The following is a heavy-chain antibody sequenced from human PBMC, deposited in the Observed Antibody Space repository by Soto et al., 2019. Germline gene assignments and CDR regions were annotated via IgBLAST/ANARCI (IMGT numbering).Heavy chain of an antibody. CDR2: IDPSDSYT. CDR3: ARQWAGAGRFDYYYGMDV. Sequence: GESLKISCKGSGYSFTSYWISWARQMPGKGLEWMGRIDPSDSYTNYSPSFQGHVTISADKSISTAYLQWSSLKASDTAMYYCARQWAGAGRFDYYYGMDVWVQGTTVTVSS. D-gene: IGHD6-19*01. J-gene: IGHJ6*02. CDR1: GYSFTSYW. V-gene: IGHV5-10-1*01.